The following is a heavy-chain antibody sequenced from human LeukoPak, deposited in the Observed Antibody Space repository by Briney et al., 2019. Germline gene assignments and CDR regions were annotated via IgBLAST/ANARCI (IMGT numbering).Heavy chain of an antibody. CDR2: INPNSGDP. J-gene: IGHJ6*03. V-gene: IGHV1-2*06. CDR1: GYTFTDSY. D-gene: IGHD2-8*01. CDR3: ARSARHCNNGVCFTDYYIDL. Sequence: GASVKVSCKTSGYTFTDSYIHWVRQAPGQGLEWMGRINPNSGDPNYPQKFQGRVTMTRDTSISTAYMEMSSLTSDDTAVYYCARSARHCNNGVCFTDYYIDLWGKGTTV.